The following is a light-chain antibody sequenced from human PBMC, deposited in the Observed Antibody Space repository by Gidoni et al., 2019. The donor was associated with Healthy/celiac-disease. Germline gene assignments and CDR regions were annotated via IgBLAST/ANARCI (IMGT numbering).Light chain of an antibody. CDR2: GAS. V-gene: IGKV3-15*01. CDR3: QQYNNWPRT. Sequence: EIVMTQSPATLSVSPGERATLSCRASQSVSRTLAWYQQKPGQAPRLLIYGASTRATGIPARFSGSGSGTEFTLTISSLQSEYFAVYYCQQYNNWPRTFGQGTKVEIK. J-gene: IGKJ1*01. CDR1: QSVSRT.